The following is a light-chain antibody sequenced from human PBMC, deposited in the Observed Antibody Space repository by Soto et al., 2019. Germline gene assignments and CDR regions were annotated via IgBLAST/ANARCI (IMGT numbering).Light chain of an antibody. J-gene: IGKJ1*01. Sequence: EIVLTQSPGTLSLSPGERATLSCRASQSVTSSYLAWYQQKPGQAPRLVMYGASIRTSGIPDRFSGSGSGTDFTLTISRLEPEDFAVYYCQQYVRASWTFGQGTKVEIK. CDR2: GAS. CDR3: QQYVRASWT. CDR1: QSVTSSY. V-gene: IGKV3-20*01.